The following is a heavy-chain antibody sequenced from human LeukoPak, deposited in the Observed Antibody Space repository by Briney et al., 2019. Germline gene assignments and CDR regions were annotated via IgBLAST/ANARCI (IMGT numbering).Heavy chain of an antibody. Sequence: GGSLRLSCAASGFSVSSIYMNWVRQAPGKGLEWVSIIYSGGNTYYADSVKGRFTISRDNSKNTLHLQMNSLRAEDTAVYYCARVLWSGDYPRFDYWGQGTLVTVSS. D-gene: IGHD4-17*01. CDR2: IYSGGNT. V-gene: IGHV3-53*01. CDR3: ARVLWSGDYPRFDY. CDR1: GFSVSSIY. J-gene: IGHJ4*02.